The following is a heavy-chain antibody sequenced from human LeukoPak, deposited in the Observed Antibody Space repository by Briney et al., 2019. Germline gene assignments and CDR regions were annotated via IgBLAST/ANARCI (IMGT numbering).Heavy chain of an antibody. CDR1: GFTFSSYG. CDR2: IRYAGSNK. Sequence: PGGSLRLSCAASGFTFSSYGMHWVRQAPGKGLERVAFIRYAGSNKYYADSVKGRFTISRDNSKNTLYLQMNSLRAEDTAVYYCAKVPEGSIAARRSYFDYWGQGTLVTVSS. V-gene: IGHV3-30*02. CDR3: AKVPEGSIAARRSYFDY. J-gene: IGHJ4*02. D-gene: IGHD6-6*01.